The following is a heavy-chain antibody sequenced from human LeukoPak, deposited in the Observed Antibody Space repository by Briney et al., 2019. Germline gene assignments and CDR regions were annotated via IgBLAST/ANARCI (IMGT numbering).Heavy chain of an antibody. Sequence: PGGSLRLSCEASGFTFSKYGMHWVRQAPGKGLVWVSYINNDGSTTSYVDSVKGRFTISRDNAKNTVYLQMNSLRAEDTAVYYCASYSGSAYWGQGTLVTVSS. CDR3: ASYSGSAY. J-gene: IGHJ4*02. D-gene: IGHD5-12*01. CDR1: GFTFSKYG. CDR2: INNDGSTT. V-gene: IGHV3-74*01.